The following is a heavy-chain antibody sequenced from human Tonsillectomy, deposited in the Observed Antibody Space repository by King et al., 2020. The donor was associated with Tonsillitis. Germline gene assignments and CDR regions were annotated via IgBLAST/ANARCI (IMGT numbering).Heavy chain of an antibody. J-gene: IGHJ6*02. D-gene: IGHD4-17*01. CDR2: INGNGGNT. V-gene: IGHV3-23*04. CDR1: GFTFSSYA. Sequence: DVQLVESGGGLVQPGGSLRLSCAASGFTFSSYAMSWVRQAPGKGLEWVSTINGNGGNTYYADSVKGRFTISRDNSKNTLYLQMNSLRAEDTAVYFCAKEGGWDYGGWYYGMDVWGQGTTVTVSS. CDR3: AKEGGWDYGGWYYGMDV.